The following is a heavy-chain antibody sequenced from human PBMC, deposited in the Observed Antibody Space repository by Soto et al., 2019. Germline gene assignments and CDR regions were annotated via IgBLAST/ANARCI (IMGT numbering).Heavy chain of an antibody. CDR2: INPGTGAT. J-gene: IGHJ3*02. D-gene: IGHD6-25*01. Sequence: RASVKVSCKASGYTFSSYYMHWVRQAPGQGLEWVGLINPGTGATTYAQKFQGRATMTSDTSTSTVYMELRSLTSGDTAVYYCARDHIAAADTYALDIWGQGTMVTVSS. V-gene: IGHV1-46*01. CDR3: ARDHIAAADTYALDI. CDR1: GYTFSSYY.